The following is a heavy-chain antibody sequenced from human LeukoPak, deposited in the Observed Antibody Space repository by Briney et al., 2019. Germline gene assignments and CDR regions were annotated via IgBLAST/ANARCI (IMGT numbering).Heavy chain of an antibody. V-gene: IGHV5-51*01. Sequence: RGESLKISCKGSGYSFTSYWIGWVRQMSGKGLECMGIIYPGDSDTRYSPSFQGQVSISADKSISTAYLQWSSLKASDTAMYYCARTMVRGVIDAFDIWGQGTMVTVSS. CDR2: IYPGDSDT. D-gene: IGHD3-10*01. CDR1: GYSFTSYW. J-gene: IGHJ3*02. CDR3: ARTMVRGVIDAFDI.